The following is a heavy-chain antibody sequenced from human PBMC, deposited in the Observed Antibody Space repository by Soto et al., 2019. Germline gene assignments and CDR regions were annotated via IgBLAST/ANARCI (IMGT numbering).Heavy chain of an antibody. V-gene: IGHV1-69*04. J-gene: IGHJ5*02. CDR1: GGTFSSYT. D-gene: IGHD2-15*01. Sequence: GASVKVSCKASGGTFSSYTISLVRQAPGQGLEWMGRIIPILGIANYAQKFQGRVTITADKSTSTAYMELSSLRSEDTAVYYCARDWGKGYCSGGSCYPTRAPWVQGTLVTVSS. CDR3: ARDWGKGYCSGGSCYPTRAP. CDR2: IIPILGIA.